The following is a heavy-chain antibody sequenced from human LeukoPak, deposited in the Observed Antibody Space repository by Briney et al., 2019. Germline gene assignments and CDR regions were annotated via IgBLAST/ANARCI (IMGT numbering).Heavy chain of an antibody. J-gene: IGHJ4*02. CDR1: GGAFNTFA. CDR3: ARGVRNSGSYYVDY. Sequence: GASVKVSCKASGGAFNTFAIHWVRQASGQGLEWMGRIIPILRQSNSAQKFQGTVSITADESTTTAYMELRSLKSEDTAVYYCARGVRNSGSYYVDYWGQGTPVTVSS. V-gene: IGHV1-69*11. D-gene: IGHD1-26*01. CDR2: IIPILRQS.